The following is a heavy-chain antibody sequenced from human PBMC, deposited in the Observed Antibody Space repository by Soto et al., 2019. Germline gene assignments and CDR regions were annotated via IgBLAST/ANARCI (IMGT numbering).Heavy chain of an antibody. CDR2: IYHIGST. D-gene: IGHD2-2*02. V-gene: IGHV4-4*02. J-gene: IGHJ5*02. CDR3: ATLPPRIEGTVLPIPT. Sequence: VQLLQSGPGLVKPSGTLSLTCAVSCGSVSSTNWWSWVRQSPGKGLEWIGDIYHIGSTNYNPSLRGRVTISVDKSNTQFSLTVKSVAAADTAVYYCATLPPRIEGTVLPIPTWGQGTLVTVSS. CDR1: CGSVSSTNW.